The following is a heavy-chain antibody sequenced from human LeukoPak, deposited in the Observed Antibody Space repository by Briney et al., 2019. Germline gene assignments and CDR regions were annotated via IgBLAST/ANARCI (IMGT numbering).Heavy chain of an antibody. Sequence: GGSLRLSCAASGFTSSSYAMSWVRQAPGKGLEWVSAISGSGGSTYYADSVKGRFTISRDNSKNTLYLQMNSLRAEDTAVYYCAKDRHVRDLTALDYWGQGTLVTVPS. V-gene: IGHV3-23*01. CDR2: ISGSGGST. CDR1: GFTSSSYA. CDR3: AKDRHVRDLTALDY. D-gene: IGHD3-10*01. J-gene: IGHJ4*02.